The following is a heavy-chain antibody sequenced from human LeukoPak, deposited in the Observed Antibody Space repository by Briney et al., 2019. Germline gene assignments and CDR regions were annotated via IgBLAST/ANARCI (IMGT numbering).Heavy chain of an antibody. CDR3: AKEPASSGWFDP. V-gene: IGHV3-33*06. CDR1: GFTFSKYG. J-gene: IGHJ5*02. Sequence: GGSLRLSCTASGFTFSKYGMHWVRQAPGKGLEWVAVIWFDGSNRNHADSVKGRFTISRDNSKNTPYLQMNSLRAEDTAVYYCAKEPASSGWFDPWGQGTLVAVSS. CDR2: IWFDGSNR. D-gene: IGHD6-19*01.